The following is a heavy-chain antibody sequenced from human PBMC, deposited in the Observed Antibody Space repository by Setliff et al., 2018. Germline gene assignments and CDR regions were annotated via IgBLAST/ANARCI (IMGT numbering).Heavy chain of an antibody. CDR2: IYHSGST. CDR3: RFRSGYYKNDY. V-gene: IGHV4-39*07. Sequence: SETLSLTCTVSGGSISSMSYYWGWIRQPPGKGLEWIGSIYHSGSTNYNPSLKSRVTISVDTSRNQFSLKLSSVTAADTAVYYCRFRSGYYKNDYWGQGTLVTVSS. CDR1: GGSISSMSYY. D-gene: IGHD3-3*01. J-gene: IGHJ4*02.